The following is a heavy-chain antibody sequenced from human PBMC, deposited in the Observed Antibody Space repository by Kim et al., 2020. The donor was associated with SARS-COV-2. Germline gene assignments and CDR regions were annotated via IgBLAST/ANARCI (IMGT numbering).Heavy chain of an antibody. V-gene: IGHV4-59*01. J-gene: IGHJ3*02. CDR3: ARVGYSSGWPGAFDI. D-gene: IGHD6-19*01. Sequence: SLKSRVTISVDTSKNQFSLKLSSVTAADTAVYYCARVGYSSGWPGAFDIWGQGTMVTVSS.